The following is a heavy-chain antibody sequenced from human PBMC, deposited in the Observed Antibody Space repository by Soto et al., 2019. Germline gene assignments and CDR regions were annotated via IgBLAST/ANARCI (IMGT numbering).Heavy chain of an antibody. V-gene: IGHV1-69*06. D-gene: IGHD5-18*01. J-gene: IGHJ4*02. Sequence: QVQLVQSGAEVRKPGSSVQVSCKASGGTFYTYTFSWVRQAPGQGLEWMGSSTPIYPTTNYAEKFQGRLTVTADSSTNTAYMELNSLTSDDTAVYYCARIPRYSFPTSDDLDSWGQGTLVTVSS. CDR3: ARIPRYSFPTSDDLDS. CDR1: GGTFYTYT. CDR2: STPIYPTT.